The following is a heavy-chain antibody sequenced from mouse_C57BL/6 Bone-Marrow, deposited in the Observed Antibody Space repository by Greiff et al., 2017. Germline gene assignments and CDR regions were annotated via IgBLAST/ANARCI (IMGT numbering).Heavy chain of an antibody. Sequence: EVKLQESGAELVRPGASVKLSCTASGFNIKDDYIHWVKQRPEQGLEWIGWIDPEIGDTEYASKFQGKATITSDTSSNTAYLQLSSLTSEDTAFYYCSSVGGNYFDFWGQGTPLTVAS. CDR2: IDPEIGDT. CDR3: SSVGGNYFDF. V-gene: IGHV14-4*01. J-gene: IGHJ2*01. D-gene: IGHD1-1*02. CDR1: GFNIKDDY.